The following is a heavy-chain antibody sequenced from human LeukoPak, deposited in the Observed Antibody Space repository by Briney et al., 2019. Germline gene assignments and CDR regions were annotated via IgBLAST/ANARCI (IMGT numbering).Heavy chain of an antibody. V-gene: IGHV4-38-2*02. Sequence: SETLSLTCTVSGYSISSGYYWGWIRQPPGKGLEWIGSIYHSGSTYYNPSLKSRVTISVDPSKNQFSLKLSSVTAADTAVYYCASHSKSSGSRGGNWFDPWGQGALVTVSS. CDR3: ASHSKSSGSRGGNWFDP. CDR1: GYSISSGYY. CDR2: IYHSGST. J-gene: IGHJ5*02. D-gene: IGHD6-19*01.